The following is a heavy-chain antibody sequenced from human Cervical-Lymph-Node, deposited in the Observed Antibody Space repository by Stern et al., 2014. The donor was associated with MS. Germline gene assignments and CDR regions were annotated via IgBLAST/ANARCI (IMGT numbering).Heavy chain of an antibody. CDR3: ARDRRAFLDY. D-gene: IGHD2/OR15-2a*01. Sequence: EVQLVESGGGLVQPGGSLRLSCVASGFSFGTSWMSWVRQPPRRGLEWVANIRQDGYDKFYVDSVKGRFTISRDNARNSLYLQMNSLTVADTAVYYCARDRRAFLDYWGQGTHVAVSS. CDR2: IRQDGYDK. J-gene: IGHJ4*02. V-gene: IGHV3-7*01. CDR1: GFSFGTSW.